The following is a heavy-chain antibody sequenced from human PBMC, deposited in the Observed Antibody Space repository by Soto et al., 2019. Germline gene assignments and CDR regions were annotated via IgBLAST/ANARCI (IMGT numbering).Heavy chain of an antibody. V-gene: IGHV1-69*04. Sequence: SVKVSCKASGGTFSSYTISWVRQAPGQGLEWMGRIIPILGIANYAQKFQGRVTITADESTSTAYMELSSLRSEDTAVYYCARDLYSSSWYVRAFDMWGQGTMVNVSS. CDR1: GGTFSSYT. J-gene: IGHJ3*02. CDR3: ARDLYSSSWYVRAFDM. CDR2: IIPILGIA. D-gene: IGHD6-13*01.